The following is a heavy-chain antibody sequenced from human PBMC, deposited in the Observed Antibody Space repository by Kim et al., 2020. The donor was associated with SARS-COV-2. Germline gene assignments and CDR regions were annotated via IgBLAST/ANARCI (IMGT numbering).Heavy chain of an antibody. CDR2: INHSGST. D-gene: IGHD3-16*02. CDR3: ARGFKGLYNYYYYYGMDV. J-gene: IGHJ6*02. Sequence: SETLSLTCAVYGGSFSGYYWSWIRQPPGKGLEWIGEINHSGSTNYNPSLKSRVTISVDTSKNQFSLKLSSVTAADTAVYYCARGFKGLYNYYYYYGMDVCGQGTTVTVSS. CDR1: GGSFSGYY. V-gene: IGHV4-34*01.